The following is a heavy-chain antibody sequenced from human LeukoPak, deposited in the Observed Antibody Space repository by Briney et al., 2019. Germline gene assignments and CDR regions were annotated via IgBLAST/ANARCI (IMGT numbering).Heavy chain of an antibody. CDR2: INAGNGNT. V-gene: IGHV1-3*01. D-gene: IGHD6-19*01. CDR1: GYPFTSYG. CDR3: ARDRDSSGWYGGYAFDI. J-gene: IGHJ3*02. Sequence: ASVKVSCKASGYPFTSYGITWVRQAPGQRLEWMGWINAGNGNTKYSQKFQGRVTITRDTSASTAYMELSSLRSEDTAVYYCARDRDSSGWYGGYAFDIWGQGTMVTVSS.